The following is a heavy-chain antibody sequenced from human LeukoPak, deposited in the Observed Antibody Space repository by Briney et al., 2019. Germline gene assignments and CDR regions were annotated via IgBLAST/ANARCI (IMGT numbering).Heavy chain of an antibody. CDR2: IKEDGSES. CDR1: GFNFGEFW. J-gene: IGHJ4*02. V-gene: IGHV3-7*03. CDR3: VKTXXXXXYFDY. D-gene: IGHD1-14*01. Sequence: PGGSLRLSCAASGFNFGEFWMAWVRQTPGMGLEWVADIKEDGSESFYVDSVKGRFTISRDNSENTLYLQMNSLRVEDTAVYYCVKTXXXXXYFDYWGQGTLVTVSS.